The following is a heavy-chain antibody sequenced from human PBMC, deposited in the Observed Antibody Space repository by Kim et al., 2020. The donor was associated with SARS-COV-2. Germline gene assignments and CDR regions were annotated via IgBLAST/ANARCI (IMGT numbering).Heavy chain of an antibody. J-gene: IGHJ4*02. D-gene: IGHD3-9*01. CDR1: GSPVSSGSYY. CDR2: IYYRGST. Sequence: SETLSLTCTVSGSPVSSGSYYWSWIRQPPGKVLEWIGYIYYRGSTNYNPSLKSRGTISVDTSKNQFSLKLSSVTAAYTAVYYCARGGRCYDVLTGYNGNFYDWGQETLVTVSS. CDR3: ARGGRCYDVLTGYNGNFYD. V-gene: IGHV4-61*01.